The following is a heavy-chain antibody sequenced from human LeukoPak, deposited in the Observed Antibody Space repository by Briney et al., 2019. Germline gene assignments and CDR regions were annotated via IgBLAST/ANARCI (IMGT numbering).Heavy chain of an antibody. J-gene: IGHJ3*02. CDR1: GFTLSSYE. CDR2: ISSSGNTI. D-gene: IGHD3-3*01. V-gene: IGHV3-48*03. Sequence: GGSLRLSCAASGFTLSSYEMNWVRQAPGKGLEWVSYISSSGNTIYDADSVKGRFTISRDNAKNSLYLQMNSLRAEDTAVYYCARDRNYDGAFDMWGQGTMVSVSS. CDR3: ARDRNYDGAFDM.